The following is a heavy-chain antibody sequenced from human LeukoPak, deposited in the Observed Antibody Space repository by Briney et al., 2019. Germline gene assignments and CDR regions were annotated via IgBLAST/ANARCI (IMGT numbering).Heavy chain of an antibody. Sequence: PSETLSLTCSVSGGSISSYYWNWIRQPPGKGLEWIGYIYHSGSTYYNPSLKSRVTISVDRSKNQFSLKLSSVTAADTAVYYCARTPAYYFDYWGQGTLVTVSS. D-gene: IGHD2-2*01. CDR3: ARTPAYYFDY. CDR1: GGSISSYY. J-gene: IGHJ4*02. V-gene: IGHV4-59*12. CDR2: IYHSGST.